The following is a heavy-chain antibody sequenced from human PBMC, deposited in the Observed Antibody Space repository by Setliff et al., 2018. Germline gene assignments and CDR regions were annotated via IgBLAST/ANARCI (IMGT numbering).Heavy chain of an antibody. CDR1: GYTFTSYG. CDR3: ARGRDFWSGYLVY. V-gene: IGHV1-18*01. Sequence: ASVKVSCKASGYTFTSYGISWVRQAPGQGLEWMGWISTSNGNTDYAQNLQGRVTMTADTPTSTAYMELRSLRSDDTAMYYCARGRDFWSGYLVYWGQGTLVTVSS. D-gene: IGHD3-3*01. CDR2: ISTSNGNT. J-gene: IGHJ4*02.